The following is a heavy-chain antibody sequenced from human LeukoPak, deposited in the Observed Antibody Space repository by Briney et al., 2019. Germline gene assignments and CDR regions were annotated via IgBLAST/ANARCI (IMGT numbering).Heavy chain of an antibody. CDR3: ARISYYYYGMDV. CDR1: VGSISSGSYY. Sequence: SQTLSLTCTVSVGSISSGSYYWSWIRQPAGKGLEWIGRIYTSGSTNYNPSLKSRVTISVDTSKNQFSLKLSSVTAADTAVYYCARISYYYYGMDVWGQGTTVTVSS. CDR2: IYTSGST. J-gene: IGHJ6*02. D-gene: IGHD2/OR15-2a*01. V-gene: IGHV4-61*02.